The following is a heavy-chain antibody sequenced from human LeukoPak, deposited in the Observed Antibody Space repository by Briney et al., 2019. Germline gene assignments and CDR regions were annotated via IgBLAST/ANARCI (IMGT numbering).Heavy chain of an antibody. V-gene: IGHV3-33*01. D-gene: IGHD3-22*01. CDR2: IWYDGSKK. CDR1: GFSFSSYG. CDR3: ARDRVVINPGYFFDL. Sequence: GGSLRLSCAASGFSFSSYGMHWVRQAPGKGLEWVAVIWYDGSKKYYIDSVKGRFTISRDNSKNTLFLQMDYLRAEDTAIYYCARDRVVINPGYFFDLWGRGMTVTVSS. J-gene: IGHJ2*01.